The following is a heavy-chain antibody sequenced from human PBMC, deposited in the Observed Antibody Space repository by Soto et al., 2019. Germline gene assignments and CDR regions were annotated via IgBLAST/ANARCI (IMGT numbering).Heavy chain of an antibody. J-gene: IGHJ4*02. CDR2: ISYDGTNR. Sequence: QVHLVESGGGVVQPGRSLRLSCAASGLTFSNYAMHWVRQAPGKGLEWVAFISYDGTNRCYPDSVKGRFTISRDNSKNTLYLKRNSLKPEDTAVYYCARESSSTVTTGGGGSAKDYGGQGTLFTVSS. D-gene: IGHD4-17*01. V-gene: IGHV3-30-3*01. CDR3: ARESSSTVTTGGGGSAKDY. CDR1: GLTFSNYA.